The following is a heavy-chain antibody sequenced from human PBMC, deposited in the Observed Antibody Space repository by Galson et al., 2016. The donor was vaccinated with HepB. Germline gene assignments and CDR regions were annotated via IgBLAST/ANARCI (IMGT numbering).Heavy chain of an antibody. J-gene: IGHJ1*01. D-gene: IGHD2-15*01. CDR1: GGSISSSSYY. CDR3: ARKDPGYFQH. Sequence: LSLTCTVSGGSISSSSYYWGWIRQPPGKGLEWIGEISDSGTITNYNSSLKSRVTISIDTSKNQFSLKLNSVTAADTAVYYCARKDPGYFQHWVQGTLVTVSS. CDR2: ISDSGTIT. V-gene: IGHV4-39*01.